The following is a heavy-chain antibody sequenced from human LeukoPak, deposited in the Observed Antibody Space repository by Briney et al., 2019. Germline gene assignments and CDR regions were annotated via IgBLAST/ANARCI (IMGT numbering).Heavy chain of an antibody. D-gene: IGHD3-22*01. CDR2: INSNGGST. CDR3: ARDQTLYYYDSSGYYYTPMGLDY. Sequence: GSLRLSCAASGFTFSSYAMQWVRQAPGKGLEYVSTINSNGGSTSYANSVKGRFTISRDNSKNTLYLQMGSMRAEDMAVYYCARDQTLYYYDSSGYYYTPMGLDYWGQGALVTVSS. CDR1: GFTFSSYA. J-gene: IGHJ4*02. V-gene: IGHV3-64*01.